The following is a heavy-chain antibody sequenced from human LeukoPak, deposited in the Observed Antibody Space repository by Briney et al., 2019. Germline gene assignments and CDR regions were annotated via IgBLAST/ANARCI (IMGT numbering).Heavy chain of an antibody. CDR2: ISGSGGST. V-gene: IGHV3-23*01. CDR3: AKGPRGRIAAAGTGEYYYYYMDV. Sequence: GGSLRLSCAASGFTFSSYAMSWVRQAPGKGLEWVSAISGSGGSTYYADSVKGRLTISRDNSKNTLYLQMNSLRAEDTAVYYCAKGPRGRIAAAGTGEYYYYYMDVWGKGTTVTVSS. CDR1: GFTFSSYA. D-gene: IGHD6-13*01. J-gene: IGHJ6*03.